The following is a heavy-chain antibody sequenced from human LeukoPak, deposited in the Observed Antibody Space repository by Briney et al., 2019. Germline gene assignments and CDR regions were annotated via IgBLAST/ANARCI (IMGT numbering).Heavy chain of an antibody. CDR2: ISSSSGYI. CDR1: GFTFSIYT. J-gene: IGHJ4*02. D-gene: IGHD2-8*01. Sequence: GGSLRLSCAASGFTFSIYTMNWVRQAPGKGLEWVASISSSSGYIYYAASVKGRLTISRDNAKNSLYLQMNSLRAEDTALYYCARGLMGGYPLFEYWGQGTLVTVSS. CDR3: ARGLMGGYPLFEY. V-gene: IGHV3-21*04.